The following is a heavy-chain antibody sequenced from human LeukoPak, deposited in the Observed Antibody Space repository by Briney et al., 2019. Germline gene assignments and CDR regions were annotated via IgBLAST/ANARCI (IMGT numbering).Heavy chain of an antibody. V-gene: IGHV4-59*01. CDR2: IYYSGST. J-gene: IGHJ5*02. D-gene: IGHD6-13*01. CDR1: GGSISSYY. Sequence: SETLSLTCSVSGGSISSYYWSWLRQPPGKGLEWIGYIYYSGSTNYNPSLMSRVTISVDTSKSQCSLWLSSVTAAHPAVYYCARVIAAVSWFDPWGQGTLVTVSS. CDR3: ARVIAAVSWFDP.